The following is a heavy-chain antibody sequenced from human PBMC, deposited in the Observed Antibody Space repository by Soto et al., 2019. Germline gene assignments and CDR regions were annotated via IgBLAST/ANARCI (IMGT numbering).Heavy chain of an antibody. J-gene: IGHJ3*02. V-gene: IGHV3-73*01. D-gene: IGHD6-6*01. Sequence: GGSLRLSCAASGFTFSGSAMHWVRQASGKGLEWVGRIRSKANSYATAYAASVKGRFTISRDDSKNTAYLQMNSLKTDDTAVYYCTRQDLVGSARHDAFDIGGQGTMVPVSS. CDR1: GFTFSGSA. CDR3: TRQDLVGSARHDAFDI. CDR2: IRSKANSYAT.